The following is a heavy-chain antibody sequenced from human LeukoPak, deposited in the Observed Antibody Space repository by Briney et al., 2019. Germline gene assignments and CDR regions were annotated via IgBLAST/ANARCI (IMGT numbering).Heavy chain of an antibody. CDR1: GGSISIYY. CDR3: ARHEWEDSSTTPAIPSHFDY. Sequence: PSETLSLTCAVSGGSISIYYWIWIRQPPGKGLEWGVDIYYSGSTNYNPSLESRVTISEDTSKNQFPLKLSSVTAADTAVYYCARHEWEDSSTTPAIPSHFDYWGQGTLVTVSS. CDR2: IYYSGST. V-gene: IGHV4-59*08. J-gene: IGHJ4*02. D-gene: IGHD2-2*01.